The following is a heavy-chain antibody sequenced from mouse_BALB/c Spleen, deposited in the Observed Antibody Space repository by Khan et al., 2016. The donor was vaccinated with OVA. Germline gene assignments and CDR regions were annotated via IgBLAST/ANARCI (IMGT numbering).Heavy chain of an antibody. CDR1: GFSLTNYG. CDR2: IWSDGSN. D-gene: IGHD2-10*01. CDR3: ARQPYYHYHSIDY. V-gene: IGHV2-6-1*01. J-gene: IGHJ4*01. Sequence: VQLQESGPGLVAPSQSLSITCTISGFSLTNYGVHWVRQPPGKGMEWLVVIWSDGSNTYNSALKSRLSISKDNSKSQVFLKMNSLQTADTAMYYCARQPYYHYHSIDYWGQGTPVTVSS.